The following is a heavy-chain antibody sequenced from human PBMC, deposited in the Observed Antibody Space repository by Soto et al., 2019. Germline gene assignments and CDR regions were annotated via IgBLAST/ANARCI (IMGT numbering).Heavy chain of an antibody. CDR3: ARHYSDSSAAEY. CDR2: IDPSKSYS. Sequence: PGESLKISCSGSGYSFISYWISWVRHMPGQGLEWMGKIDPSKSYSNYSPSFQGHVTISADKSISTAYLQWSSLKTSDTAMYYCARHYSDSSAAEYWGQGTLVTVSS. J-gene: IGHJ4*02. CDR1: GYSFISYW. V-gene: IGHV5-10-1*01. D-gene: IGHD6-6*01.